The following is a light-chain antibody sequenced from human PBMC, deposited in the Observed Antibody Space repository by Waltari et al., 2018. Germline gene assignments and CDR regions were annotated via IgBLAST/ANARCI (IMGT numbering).Light chain of an antibody. CDR3: QTGGHGTWV. CDR2: VNSDGSH. CDR1: SGHSSNV. Sequence: QLVLTQSPSASASLGASVKLTCTLSSGHSSNVIAWLQQQPEKGPRYVMRVNSDGSHSRGDEMPDRFSGSSSGAVRYLTISSLQSEDEADYYCQTGGHGTWVFGGGTKLTVL. V-gene: IGLV4-69*01. J-gene: IGLJ3*02.